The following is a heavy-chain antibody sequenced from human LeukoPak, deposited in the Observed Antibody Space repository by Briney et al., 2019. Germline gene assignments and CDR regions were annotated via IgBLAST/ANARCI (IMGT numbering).Heavy chain of an antibody. V-gene: IGHV4-59*11. Sequence: PSETLSLTCTVSGGSISSHYWSWIRQPPGKGLEWIGYIYYSGSTNYNPSLRSRVTISVDTSKSQFSLKLSSVTAADTAVYYCARGIFYGGRNQYIWFDLWGQGTLVTVSS. CDR1: GGSISSHY. CDR3: ARGIFYGGRNQYIWFDL. J-gene: IGHJ5*02. CDR2: IYYSGST. D-gene: IGHD4-23*01.